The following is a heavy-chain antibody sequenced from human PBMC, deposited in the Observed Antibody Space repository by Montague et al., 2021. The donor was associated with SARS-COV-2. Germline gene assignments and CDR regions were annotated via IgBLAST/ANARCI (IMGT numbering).Heavy chain of an antibody. CDR1: GGSFSGYY. CDR3: ASRPYGNHLPPPGY. D-gene: IGHD2-15*01. J-gene: IGHJ4*02. Sequence: SETLSLTCAVYGGSFSGYYWSWIRQPPGKGLEWIGEINHSGSTNYTPSLKSRVAISVDTSKNQLSLKLSSVTAADTAVYYCASRPYGNHLPPPGYGGQGTRVTVSS. CDR2: INHSGST. V-gene: IGHV4-34*01.